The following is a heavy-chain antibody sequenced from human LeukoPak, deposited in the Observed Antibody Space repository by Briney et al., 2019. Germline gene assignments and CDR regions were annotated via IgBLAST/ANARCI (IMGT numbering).Heavy chain of an antibody. Sequence: GGSLRLSCAASGFTLSNYAMSWIRQAPGKGLEWVSYISSSGSTIYYADSVKGRFTISRDNAKNSLYLQMNSLRAEDTAVYYCARVKGAAYYDILTGHEANAFDIWGQGTMVTVSS. D-gene: IGHD3-9*01. CDR1: GFTLSNYA. V-gene: IGHV3-11*01. CDR2: ISSSGSTI. J-gene: IGHJ3*02. CDR3: ARVKGAAYYDILTGHEANAFDI.